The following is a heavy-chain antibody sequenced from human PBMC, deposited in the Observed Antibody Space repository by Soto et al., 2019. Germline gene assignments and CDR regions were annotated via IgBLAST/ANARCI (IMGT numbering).Heavy chain of an antibody. J-gene: IGHJ5*02. CDR1: GYTLTRYE. CDR3: ARLKQDYAVA. CDR2: MNPNSGNT. V-gene: IGHV1-8*01. D-gene: IGHD3-16*01. Sequence: GASVKVSCKASGYTLTRYENNLVRLATGQGLEWMGWMNPNSGNTAYAQKFQGRVTMTRNTSISTAYMELSSLRSEDTAVYYCARLKQDYAVAWGQGTLVTVSS.